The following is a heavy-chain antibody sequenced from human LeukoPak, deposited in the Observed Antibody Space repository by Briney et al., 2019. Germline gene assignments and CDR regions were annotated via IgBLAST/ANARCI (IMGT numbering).Heavy chain of an antibody. CDR3: ASPYDYGDHYLDALHI. Sequence: SVKVSCKASGDTFSSFAVSWVRQAPGQGLEWMGRIIPLFGTADYAQRYLGRVTISADNSLNTAYLELSSLTSEDTAVYYCASPYDYGDHYLDALHIWGQGTIVTVSS. V-gene: IGHV1-69*06. CDR2: IIPLFGTA. J-gene: IGHJ3*02. D-gene: IGHD4-17*01. CDR1: GDTFSSFA.